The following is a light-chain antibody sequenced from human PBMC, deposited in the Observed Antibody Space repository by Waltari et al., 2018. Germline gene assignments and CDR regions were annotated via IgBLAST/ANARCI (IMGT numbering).Light chain of an antibody. CDR2: EAS. Sequence: DIQMTQSPSTLSASVGDRVIITCRASQSISSWLAWYQQKPGKAPKLLIYEASSLESGVPSRFGGSGSGTEFTLTISSLQPDDFASYCCQQYNTYPWTFGQGTKVEIK. CDR1: QSISSW. CDR3: QQYNTYPWT. J-gene: IGKJ1*01. V-gene: IGKV1-5*03.